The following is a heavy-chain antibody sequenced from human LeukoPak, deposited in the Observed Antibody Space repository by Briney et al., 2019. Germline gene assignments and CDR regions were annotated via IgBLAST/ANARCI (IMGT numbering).Heavy chain of an antibody. D-gene: IGHD2-2*01. CDR1: GYTFTGYY. V-gene: IGHV1-2*02. CDR2: INPNSGGT. J-gene: IGHJ6*02. Sequence: ASVKVSCKASGYTFTGYYMHWVRQAPGQGLEWMGWINPNSGGTNYAQKFQGRVTMTRDTSISTAYMELSGLRSDDTAVYYCARDLGVVPAAMGYYYYGMDVWGQGTTVTVSS. CDR3: ARDLGVVPAAMGYYYYGMDV.